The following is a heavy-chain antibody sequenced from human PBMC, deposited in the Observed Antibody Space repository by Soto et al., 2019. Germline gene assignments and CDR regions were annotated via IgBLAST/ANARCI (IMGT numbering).Heavy chain of an antibody. J-gene: IGHJ4*02. CDR2: IYSGGST. V-gene: IGHV3-53*01. CDR3: ATTVKRTFDS. CDR1: GFTVSSNY. Sequence: GGSLRLSCAASGFTVSSNYMSWVRQAPGKGLEWVSVIYSGGSTYYADSVKGRFTISRDNSKNTLYLQMNSLGAEDTAVYYCATTVKRTFDSWGQGTLVTFSS. D-gene: IGHD1-1*01.